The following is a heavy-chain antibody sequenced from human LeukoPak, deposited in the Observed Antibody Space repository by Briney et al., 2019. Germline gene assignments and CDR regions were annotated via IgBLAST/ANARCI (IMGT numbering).Heavy chain of an antibody. Sequence: GASVKVSCKASGYTFSSYYIHWVRQAPGQGLQWMGVINPSGSNSRYAEEFQGRVTMTRDTSTNTVNMELSSLGSNDAAVYYCSSPKSPYEGTGPHNWGQGTQVTVSS. CDR1: GYTFSSYY. V-gene: IGHV1-46*01. D-gene: IGHD2-8*02. CDR3: SSPKSPYEGTGPHN. CDR2: INPSGSNS. J-gene: IGHJ4*02.